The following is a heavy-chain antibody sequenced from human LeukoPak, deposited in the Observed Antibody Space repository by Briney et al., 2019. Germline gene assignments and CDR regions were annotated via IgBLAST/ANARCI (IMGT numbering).Heavy chain of an antibody. CDR3: ARGRDGYNLVDAFDI. V-gene: IGHV3-48*01. CDR2: ISRSSTTI. Sequence: GGSLRLSCAASGFTFSDYSMNWVRQAPGKGLEWVSYISRSSTTIYYADSVKGRFTISRDNAKNSLYLQMNSLRAEDTAVYYCARGRDGYNLVDAFDIWGQGIMVTVSS. D-gene: IGHD5-24*01. CDR1: GFTFSDYS. J-gene: IGHJ3*02.